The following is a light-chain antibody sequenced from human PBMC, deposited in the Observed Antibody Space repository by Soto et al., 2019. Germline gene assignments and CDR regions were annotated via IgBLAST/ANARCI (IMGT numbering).Light chain of an antibody. CDR1: QSVSSNK. Sequence: ETVLTQSPATVSLSPGDRATLPCRASQSVSSNKLAWYQQKPGQAPRLLIYAASSRATGIPDRFSGSGSGTDFTLTINRLEPEDFAVYYCQQYGNFPYTFGQGTKLEIK. CDR2: AAS. J-gene: IGKJ2*01. V-gene: IGKV3-20*01. CDR3: QQYGNFPYT.